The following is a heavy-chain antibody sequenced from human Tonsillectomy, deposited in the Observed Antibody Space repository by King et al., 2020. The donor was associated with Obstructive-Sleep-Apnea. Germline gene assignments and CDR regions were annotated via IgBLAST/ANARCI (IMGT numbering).Heavy chain of an antibody. CDR2: IKQDGSEK. J-gene: IGHJ3*02. D-gene: IGHD1-26*01. CDR1: GFTFSSYW. CDR3: ARESMVGATPDAFDI. V-gene: IGHV3-7*01. Sequence: VQLVESGGGLVQPGGSLRLSCAASGFTFSSYWMSWVRQAPGKGLEWVANIKQDGSEKYYVDSVKGRFTISRDNAKNSLYLQMNSLRAEDTAVYYCARESMVGATPDAFDIWGQGTMVTVSS.